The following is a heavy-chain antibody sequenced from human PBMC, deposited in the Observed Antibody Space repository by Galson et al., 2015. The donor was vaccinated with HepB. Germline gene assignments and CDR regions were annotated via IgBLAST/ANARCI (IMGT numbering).Heavy chain of an antibody. CDR1: GFTFSSYG. J-gene: IGHJ4*02. D-gene: IGHD3-16*01. Sequence: SLRLSCAASGFTFSSYGMHWVRQAPGKGLEWVAVISYDGSNKYYADSVKGRFTISRDNSKNTLYLQMNSLRAEDAAVYYCANGGDVYIWGSPTSLFDYWGQGTLVTVSS. V-gene: IGHV3-30*18. CDR3: ANGGDVYIWGSPTSLFDY. CDR2: ISYDGSNK.